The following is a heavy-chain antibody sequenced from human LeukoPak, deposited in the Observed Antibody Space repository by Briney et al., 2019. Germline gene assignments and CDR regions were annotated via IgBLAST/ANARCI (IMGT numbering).Heavy chain of an antibody. J-gene: IGHJ3*02. CDR3: ARDSDYGGHPDAFDI. CDR1: GGTFNSYA. Sequence: ASVKVSCKASGGTFNSYAISWVRQAPGQGLEWMGRIIPILGIANYAQKFQGRVTITADKSTSTAYMELSSLRSEDTAVYYCARDSDYGGHPDAFDIWGQGTMVTVSS. V-gene: IGHV1-69*04. CDR2: IIPILGIA. D-gene: IGHD4-23*01.